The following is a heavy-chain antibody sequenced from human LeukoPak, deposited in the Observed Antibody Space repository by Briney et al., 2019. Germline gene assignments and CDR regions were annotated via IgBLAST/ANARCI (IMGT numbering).Heavy chain of an antibody. Sequence: SQTLSLTCTVSGGSISSGSYYWSWIRQPAGKGLEWIGRIYTSGSTNYNPSLKSRVTISVDTSKNQFSLKLSSVTAADTAAYYCARDHSDGSGTKWGQGTLVTVSS. J-gene: IGHJ4*02. CDR2: IYTSGST. V-gene: IGHV4-61*02. D-gene: IGHD3-10*01. CDR1: GGSISSGSYY. CDR3: ARDHSDGSGTK.